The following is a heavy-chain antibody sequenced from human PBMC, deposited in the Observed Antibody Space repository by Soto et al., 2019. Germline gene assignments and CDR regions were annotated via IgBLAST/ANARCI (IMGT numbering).Heavy chain of an antibody. CDR2: INDNAGAT. V-gene: IGHV3-23*01. CDR1: GFSFTNFA. Sequence: PGVSLRLSCAASGFSFTNFAMSWVRQAPGEGLEWVAAINDNAGATYYADSVKGRFTISRDNSKNTLYLEMNNLRAEDTALYYCVKGSAAGRPYYFDYWGQGTLVTASS. CDR3: VKGSAAGRPYYFDY. J-gene: IGHJ4*02. D-gene: IGHD2-2*01.